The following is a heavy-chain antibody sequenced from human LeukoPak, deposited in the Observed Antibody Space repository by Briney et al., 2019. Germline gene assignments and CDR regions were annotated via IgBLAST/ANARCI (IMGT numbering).Heavy chain of an antibody. CDR2: VSSGGDRT. CDR1: GFTFSSYA. CDR3: ASGGGYCSTASCYVLYY. D-gene: IGHD2-2*01. V-gene: IGHV3-23*01. J-gene: IGHJ4*02. Sequence: GGSLRLACAASGFTFSSYAMSWVRQAPGKGLQWVSAVSSGGDRTYYADSVKGRFSISRDNSKNTLYLQMNSLSADDTAVYYCASGGGYCSTASCYVLYYWGQGALVTVSS.